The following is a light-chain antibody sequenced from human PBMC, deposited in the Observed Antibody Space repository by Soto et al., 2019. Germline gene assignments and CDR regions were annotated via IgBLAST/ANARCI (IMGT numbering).Light chain of an antibody. CDR2: DVS. V-gene: IGLV2-11*01. Sequence: QSALTQPRSVSGSPGQSVTISCTGTSSDVGGYNYVSWYQQHPGKAPKLMIYDVSKRPSGVPDRFSSSKSGNTASLTISGLQAEDEADYYCCSYAGSYTLVYVFGTGTKLTVL. CDR3: CSYAGSYTLVYV. CDR1: SSDVGGYNY. J-gene: IGLJ1*01.